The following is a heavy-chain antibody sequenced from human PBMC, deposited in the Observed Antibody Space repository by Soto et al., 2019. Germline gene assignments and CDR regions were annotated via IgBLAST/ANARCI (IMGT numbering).Heavy chain of an antibody. CDR3: ARAWYSGSYYYYYYGMDV. Sequence: GGSLRLSCAASGFTFSSYWMHWVRQAPGKGLVWVSRINSDGSSTSYADSVKGRFTISRDNAKNTLYLQMNSLRAEDTAVYYCARAWYSGSYYYYYYGMDVWGQGTTVTVSS. J-gene: IGHJ6*02. D-gene: IGHD1-26*01. CDR2: INSDGSST. V-gene: IGHV3-74*01. CDR1: GFTFSSYW.